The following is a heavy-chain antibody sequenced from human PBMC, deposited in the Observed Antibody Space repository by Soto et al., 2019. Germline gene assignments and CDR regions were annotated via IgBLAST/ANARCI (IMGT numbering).Heavy chain of an antibody. J-gene: IGHJ3*02. D-gene: IGHD3-22*01. V-gene: IGHV4-31*03. CDR3: ARETVRIVVVIEGDGAFDI. CDR2: IYYSGST. CDR1: GGSISSGGYY. Sequence: SETLSLTCTVSGGSISSGGYYWSWIRQHPGKGLEWIGYIYYSGSTYYNPSLKSRVTISVDTSKNQFSLKLSSVTAADTAVYYCARETVRIVVVIEGDGAFDIWGQGTMVTVSS.